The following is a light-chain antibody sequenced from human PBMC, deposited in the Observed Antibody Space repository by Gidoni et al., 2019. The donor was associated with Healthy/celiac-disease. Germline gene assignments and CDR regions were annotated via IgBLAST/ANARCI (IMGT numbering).Light chain of an antibody. J-gene: IGKJ2*01. Sequence: EIVLTQPPATLSLSPGKRATLSCRASRSVSSYLAWYQQTPGQAPRLLISDASTRATGIPARFSGSGSGTDFTLTISSLEPEDFAVYYCQQRCNWPPFFGQGTKLEIK. CDR1: RSVSSY. CDR2: DAS. V-gene: IGKV3-11*01. CDR3: QQRCNWPPF.